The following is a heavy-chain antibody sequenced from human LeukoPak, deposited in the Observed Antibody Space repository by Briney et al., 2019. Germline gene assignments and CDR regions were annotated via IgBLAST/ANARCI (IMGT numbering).Heavy chain of an antibody. CDR2: MNSDGSHI. CDR3: TRGSFGVFDY. V-gene: IGHV3-48*02. Sequence: GGSLRLSCAASGFTFSDYSMSWVRQAPGKGLEWVSSMNSDGSHIYHADSVEGRFTISRDNARNSLYLQMNGLRDEDTAVYYCTRGSFGVFDYWGQGILVTVSS. J-gene: IGHJ4*02. D-gene: IGHD3-10*01. CDR1: GFTFSDYS.